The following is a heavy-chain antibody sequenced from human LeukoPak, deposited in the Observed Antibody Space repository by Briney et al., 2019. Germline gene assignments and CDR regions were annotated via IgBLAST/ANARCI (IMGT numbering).Heavy chain of an antibody. V-gene: IGHV3-21*01. Sequence: GGSLRLSWAASGFTFSTYNMNWVRQAPGKGLEWVSSISSSSSYIYYADSVKGRFTISRDNAKNSLYLQMNSLRAEDTAVYYCARVKDPAYPGAFDIWGQGTRVTVSS. CDR3: ARVKDPAYPGAFDI. CDR2: ISSSSSYI. J-gene: IGHJ3*02. CDR1: GFTFSTYN.